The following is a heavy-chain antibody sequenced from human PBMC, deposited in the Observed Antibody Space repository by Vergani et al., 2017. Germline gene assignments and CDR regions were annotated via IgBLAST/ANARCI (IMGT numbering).Heavy chain of an antibody. CDR1: GFTFSSYA. CDR2: ISSSSSYI. Sequence: EVQLLESGGGLVQPGGSLRLSCAASGFTFSSYAMSWVRQAPGKGLEWVSAISSSSSYIYYADSVKGRFTISRDNAKNSLYLQMNSLRAEDTAVYYCARDRWGGMDVWGQGTTVTVSS. J-gene: IGHJ6*02. CDR3: ARDRWGGMDV. V-gene: IGHV3-21*01. D-gene: IGHD4-23*01.